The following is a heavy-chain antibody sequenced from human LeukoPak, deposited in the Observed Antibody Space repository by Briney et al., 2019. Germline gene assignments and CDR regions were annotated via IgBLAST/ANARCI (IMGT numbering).Heavy chain of an antibody. J-gene: IGHJ4*02. D-gene: IGHD4-17*01. CDR2: IRYDGSNK. V-gene: IGHV3-30*02. CDR1: GFTFSSYG. CDR3: AKDSTDYGDYIFIY. Sequence: GGSLRLSCAASGFTFSSYGMHWVRQAPGKGLEWVAFIRYDGSNKYYADSVKGRFTISRDNSKDTLYLQMHSLRAEDTAVYYCAKDSTDYGDYIFIYWGQGTLVTVSS.